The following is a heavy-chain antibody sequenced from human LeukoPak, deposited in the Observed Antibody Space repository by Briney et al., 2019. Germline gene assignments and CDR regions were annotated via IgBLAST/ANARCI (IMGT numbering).Heavy chain of an antibody. CDR1: GGSISSSSYY. CDR2: VTGGSAT. CDR3: AKDLRVVVTKTDPYYFDY. J-gene: IGHJ4*02. Sequence: ETLSLTCTVSGGSISSSSYYWGWIRQAPGEGLEWVSVVTGGSATYYADSVKGRFTISRDNSKNMVYLQMSSLRAEDTAVYYCAKDLRVVVTKTDPYYFDYWGQGTLVTVSS. D-gene: IGHD2-21*02. V-gene: IGHV3-53*05.